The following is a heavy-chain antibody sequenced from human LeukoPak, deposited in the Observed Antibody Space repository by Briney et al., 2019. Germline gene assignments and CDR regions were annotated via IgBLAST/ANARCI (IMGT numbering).Heavy chain of an antibody. CDR2: IIPIFGTA. CDR3: ARVVHRGPLYYYDY. Sequence: SVKVSCKASVGTFSSYAISWVRQAPGQGLEWMGGIIPIFGTANYAQKFQGRVTITTDESTSTAYMELSSLRSEDTAVYYCARVVHRGPLYYYDYWGQGTLVTVSS. V-gene: IGHV1-69*05. D-gene: IGHD2-15*01. CDR1: VGTFSSYA. J-gene: IGHJ4*02.